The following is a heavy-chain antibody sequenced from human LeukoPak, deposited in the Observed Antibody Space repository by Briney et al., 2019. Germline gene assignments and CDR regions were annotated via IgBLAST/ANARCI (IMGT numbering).Heavy chain of an antibody. D-gene: IGHD4-17*01. V-gene: IGHV1-2*02. Sequence: GASVKVSCKASGYTFTDHYIHWVRQAPGQGLQWMGWINPKSGGTHYAKKFQGRVSTTRDTSINTAYMELSRLTSDDTAVYYCARDSSHYGDLDPWGQGTLVTVFS. CDR3: ARDSSHYGDLDP. CDR1: GYTFTDHY. CDR2: INPKSGGT. J-gene: IGHJ5*02.